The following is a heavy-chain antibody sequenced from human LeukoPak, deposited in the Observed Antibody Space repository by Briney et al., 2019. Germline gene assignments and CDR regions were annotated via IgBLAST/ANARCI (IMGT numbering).Heavy chain of an antibody. D-gene: IGHD3-22*01. CDR3: ARATYYYDTSGYIWYFDL. J-gene: IGHJ2*01. CDR2: VSSSGGST. Sequence: GGSLRLSCVASEFTFSSHAMSWVRQAPGKGLEWVSSVSSSGGSTYYADSVQGRFTISRDNSKNTLCLQMNSLRAEDTAVYYCARATYYYDTSGYIWYFDLWGRGTLVSVSS. V-gene: IGHV3-23*01. CDR1: EFTFSSHA.